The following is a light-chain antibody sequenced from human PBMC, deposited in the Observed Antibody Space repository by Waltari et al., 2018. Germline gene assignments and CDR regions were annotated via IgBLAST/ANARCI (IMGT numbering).Light chain of an antibody. Sequence: EIVLTQSPATLSMSPGERATLSCRASQSVSSSLAWYQQKPGQAPSLLIYDASNRATGIPARFSGSGSGTDFILTISSLEPEDFAVYYCQQRSNWPITFGQGTRLEIK. CDR1: QSVSSS. J-gene: IGKJ5*01. CDR3: QQRSNWPIT. V-gene: IGKV3-11*01. CDR2: DAS.